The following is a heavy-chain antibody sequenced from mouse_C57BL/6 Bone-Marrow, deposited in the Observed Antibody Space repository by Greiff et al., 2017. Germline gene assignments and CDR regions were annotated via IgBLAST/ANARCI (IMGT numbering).Heavy chain of an antibody. Sequence: VQLQQPGAELVKPGASVKMSCKASGYTFTSYWITWVKQRPGQGLEWIGDIYPGSGSTNYNEKFKSKATLTVDTSSSTAYMQLSSLTSEYSAVYYCASYYYGSSPAWCAYWGQGTLVTVSA. CDR3: ASYYYGSSPAWCAY. V-gene: IGHV1-55*01. CDR1: GYTFTSYW. CDR2: IYPGSGST. J-gene: IGHJ3*01. D-gene: IGHD1-1*01.